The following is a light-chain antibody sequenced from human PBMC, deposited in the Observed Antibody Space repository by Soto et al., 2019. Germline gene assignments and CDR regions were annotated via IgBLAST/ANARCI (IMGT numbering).Light chain of an antibody. CDR3: QQYGSVPLT. CDR2: GAS. J-gene: IGKJ4*01. CDR1: QNVSTSY. V-gene: IGKV3-20*01. Sequence: EIVLTQSPGTLSLSPGESATLSCRARQNVSTSYLAWYQQKPGQAPRLLIYGASSRATGIPDRFSGSGSGADFTLTISILEPEDFAVYYCQQYGSVPLTFGGGTKVEIK.